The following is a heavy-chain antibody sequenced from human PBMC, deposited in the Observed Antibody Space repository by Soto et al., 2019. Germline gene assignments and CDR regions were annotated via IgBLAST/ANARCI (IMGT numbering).Heavy chain of an antibody. Sequence: SETLSLTCTVSGGSISSYYWSWIRQPAGKGLEWIGRIYTSGSTNYNPSLKSRVTMSVDTSKNQFSLKLSSVTAADTAAYYCARGYYDSSGYYYEPLFDYWGQGTLVTVSS. D-gene: IGHD3-22*01. CDR2: IYTSGST. J-gene: IGHJ4*02. CDR3: ARGYYDSSGYYYEPLFDY. V-gene: IGHV4-4*07. CDR1: GGSISSYY.